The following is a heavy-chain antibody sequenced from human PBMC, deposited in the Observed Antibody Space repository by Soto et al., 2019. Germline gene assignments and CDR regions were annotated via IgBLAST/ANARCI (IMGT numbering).Heavy chain of an antibody. CDR2: INHSGST. D-gene: IGHD6-19*01. J-gene: IGHJ4*02. V-gene: IGHV4-34*01. CDR1: GGSFSGYY. CDR3: ARGYSSGRYSFDY. Sequence: SETLSLPCAVYGGSFSGYYWSWIRQPPGKGLEWIGEINHSGSTNYNPSLKSRVTISVDTSKNQFSLKLSSVTAADTAVYYCARGYSSGRYSFDYWGQGTRVIVSA.